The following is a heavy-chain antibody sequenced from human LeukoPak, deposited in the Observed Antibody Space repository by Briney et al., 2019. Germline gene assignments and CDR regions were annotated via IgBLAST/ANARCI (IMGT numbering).Heavy chain of an antibody. V-gene: IGHV3-30*04. Sequence: PGGALRLSCAASGFTFSSYAMHWVRQAPGKGLEGVAVISYDGSNKYYADSVKGRFTISRDNSKNTLYLQMNSLRAEDTAMYYCARGTYIVGATYFDYWGQGTLVTVSS. D-gene: IGHD1-26*01. CDR3: ARGTYIVGATYFDY. CDR1: GFTFSSYA. CDR2: ISYDGSNK. J-gene: IGHJ4*02.